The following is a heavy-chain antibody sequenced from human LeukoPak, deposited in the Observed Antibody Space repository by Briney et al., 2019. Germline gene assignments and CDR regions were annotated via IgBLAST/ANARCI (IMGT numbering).Heavy chain of an antibody. V-gene: IGHV4-4*02. D-gene: IGHD6-19*01. CDR2: IYYRGST. CDR3: ARGLHSSGWDVTEGCIDY. J-gene: IGHJ4*02. CDR1: GFTFSNYW. Sequence: PGGSLRLSCAASGFTFSNYWMSWVRQPPGKGLEWIGNIYYRGSTHYNPSLKSRVTMSVDTSKNQLSLKLSSVTAADTAVYYCARGLHSSGWDVTEGCIDYWGQGTLVTVSS.